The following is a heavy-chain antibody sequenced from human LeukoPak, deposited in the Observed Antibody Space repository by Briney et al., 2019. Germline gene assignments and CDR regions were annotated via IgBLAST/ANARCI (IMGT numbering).Heavy chain of an antibody. CDR1: GYSISSGYY. V-gene: IGHV4-38-2*02. J-gene: IGHJ5*02. Sequence: PSETLSLTCTVSGYSISSGYYWGWIRRPPGKELEWIGSIYHSGRTYYNPSLKSRVTISVDTSKNQFSLKLSSVTSADTAVYYCASRSGYINWFDPWGQGTLVTVSS. CDR3: ASRSGYINWFDP. D-gene: IGHD3-22*01. CDR2: IYHSGRT.